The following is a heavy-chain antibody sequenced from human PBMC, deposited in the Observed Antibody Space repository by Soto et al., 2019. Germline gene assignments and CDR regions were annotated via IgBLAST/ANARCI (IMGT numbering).Heavy chain of an antibody. Sequence: QVQLVESGGCVVQPGRSLRLSCAASGFTFSSYAMHWVRRAPGKGLEWMAVMSYDGSNKYYADSVKGRFTISRDNSKNTLCLQMNSLRPEDTALYYCARDGGAYWGQGTLVIVSS. CDR3: ARDGGAY. D-gene: IGHD3-16*01. J-gene: IGHJ4*02. CDR1: GFTFSSYA. V-gene: IGHV3-30-3*01. CDR2: MSYDGSNK.